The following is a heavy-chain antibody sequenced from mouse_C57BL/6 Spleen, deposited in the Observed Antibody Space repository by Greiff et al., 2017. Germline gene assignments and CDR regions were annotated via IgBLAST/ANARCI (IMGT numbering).Heavy chain of an antibody. Sequence: QVHVKQSGAELVRPGASVTLSCKASGYTFTDYEMHWVKQTPVHGLEWIGAIDPETGGTAYNQKFKGKAILTADKSSSTAYMELRSLTSEDSAVXYCTIHNLSYAMDYWGQGTSVTVSS. CDR1: GYTFTDYE. D-gene: IGHD1-3*01. V-gene: IGHV1-15*01. CDR2: IDPETGGT. J-gene: IGHJ4*01. CDR3: TIHNLSYAMDY.